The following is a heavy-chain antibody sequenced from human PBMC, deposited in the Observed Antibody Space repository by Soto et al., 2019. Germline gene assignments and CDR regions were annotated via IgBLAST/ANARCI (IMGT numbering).Heavy chain of an antibody. D-gene: IGHD2-15*01. CDR1: GVSIDGYF. V-gene: IGHV4-59*01. J-gene: IGHJ4*02. CDR3: ARAPQYCPGGSCPEY. CDR2: IYSNGNT. Sequence: QVHLQESGPGLAKPSGTLSLTCSVSGVSIDGYFCSWLRQPPGKALEWIGYIYSNGNTKYNPSLKSRATISIDTSENQFSLNLTSVTAADTAVYYCARAPQYCPGGSCPEYWGQGVLVTVSS.